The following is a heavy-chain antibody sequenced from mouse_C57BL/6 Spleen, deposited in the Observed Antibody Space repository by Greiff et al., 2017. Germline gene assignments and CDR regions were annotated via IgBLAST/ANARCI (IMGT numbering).Heavy chain of an antibody. D-gene: IGHD3-2*02. V-gene: IGHV1-76*01. J-gene: IGHJ4*01. Sequence: QVTLKESGAELVRPGASVKLSCKASGYTFTDYYINWVKQRPGQGLEWIARIYPGSGNTYYNEKFKGKATLTAEKSSSTAYMQLSSLTSEDSAVYFCARGAAQTFYAMDYWGQGTSVTVSS. CDR2: IYPGSGNT. CDR1: GYTFTDYY. CDR3: ARGAAQTFYAMDY.